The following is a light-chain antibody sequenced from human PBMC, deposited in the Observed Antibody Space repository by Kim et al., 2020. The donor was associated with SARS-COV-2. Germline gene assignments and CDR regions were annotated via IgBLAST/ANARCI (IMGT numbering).Light chain of an antibody. Sequence: EVVLTQSPATLSLSPGERATRSCRASQSVKNYLAWYQQKPGQAPRLLIYAVSNRATGVPARFSGSGSGTDFTLTISSLEPEDFAIYFCQQRRYRLTFGGGTKLEI. V-gene: IGKV3-11*01. CDR3: QQRRYRLT. J-gene: IGKJ4*01. CDR1: QSVKNY. CDR2: AVS.